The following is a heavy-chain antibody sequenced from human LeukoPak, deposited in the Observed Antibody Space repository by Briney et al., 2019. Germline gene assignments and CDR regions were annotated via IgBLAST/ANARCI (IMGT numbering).Heavy chain of an antibody. CDR2: IYNGGST. CDR3: ARGGYTYGSGYYYGMDV. Sequence: PGGSLRLSCAASGITVSSNYMSWVRQAPGKGLEWVSVIYNGGSTYYADSVKGRFTISRDNSKNTLYLQMNSLRAEDTAVYYCARGGYTYGSGYYYGMDVWGQGTTVTVSS. D-gene: IGHD5-18*01. CDR1: GITVSSNY. V-gene: IGHV3-53*01. J-gene: IGHJ6*02.